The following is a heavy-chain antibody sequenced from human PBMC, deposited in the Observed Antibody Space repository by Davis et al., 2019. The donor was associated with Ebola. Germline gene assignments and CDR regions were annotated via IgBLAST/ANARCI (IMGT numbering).Heavy chain of an antibody. Sequence: PGGSLRLSCEASGFTFSRYAMHWVRQAPGKGLEWVVIISYDGGDKYYADSVKGRFTISRDNSKNTLYLQMNSLKTEDTAVYYCARFRRGYSYNYGMDVWGKGTTVTVSS. CDR1: GFTFSRYA. V-gene: IGHV3-30-3*01. CDR3: ARFRRGYSYNYGMDV. D-gene: IGHD5-18*01. J-gene: IGHJ6*04. CDR2: ISYDGGDK.